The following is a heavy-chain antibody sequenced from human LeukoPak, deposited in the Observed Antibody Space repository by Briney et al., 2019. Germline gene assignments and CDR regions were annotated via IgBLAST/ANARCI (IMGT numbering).Heavy chain of an antibody. Sequence: PSETLSLTCAVYGGSFSGYYWSWIRQPPGKGLEWIGEIHHSGSTHYNPSFKSRVTISVDKSKNQFSLKLSSVTAADTAVYYCASRGSGWYQDYWGQGTLVTVSS. CDR2: IHHSGST. J-gene: IGHJ4*02. D-gene: IGHD6-19*01. CDR3: ASRGSGWYQDY. CDR1: GGSFSGYY. V-gene: IGHV4-34*01.